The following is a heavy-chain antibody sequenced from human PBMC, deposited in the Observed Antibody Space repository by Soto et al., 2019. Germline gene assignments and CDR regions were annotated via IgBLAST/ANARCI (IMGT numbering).Heavy chain of an antibody. CDR2: IYHSGST. J-gene: IGHJ1*01. CDR1: GGSISSGGYS. CDR3: ARGGRSRYFQH. Sequence: SETLSLTCAVSGGSISSGGYSWSWIRQPPGKGLEWIGYIYHSGSTYYNPSLKSRVTISVDTSKNQFYLKLSSVTAADTAVYYCARGGRSRYFQHWGQGTQVTVSS. D-gene: IGHD2-15*01. V-gene: IGHV4-30-2*01.